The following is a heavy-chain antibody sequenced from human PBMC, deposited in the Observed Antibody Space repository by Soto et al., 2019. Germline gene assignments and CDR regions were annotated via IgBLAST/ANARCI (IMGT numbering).Heavy chain of an antibody. Sequence: GGSLRLSCAASGFTFSNAWMSWVRQAPGKGLEWVGRIKSKTDGGTTDYAAPVKGRFTISRDDSKNTLYLQMNSLKTEDTAVYYCTTEAPYGSGSYFYYYYYYMDVWGKGTTVTVSS. CDR2: IKSKTDGGTT. D-gene: IGHD3-10*01. CDR3: TTEAPYGSGSYFYYYYYYMDV. CDR1: GFTFSNAW. V-gene: IGHV3-15*01. J-gene: IGHJ6*03.